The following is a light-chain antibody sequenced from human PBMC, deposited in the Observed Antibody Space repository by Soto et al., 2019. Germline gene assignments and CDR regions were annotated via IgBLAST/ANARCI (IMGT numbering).Light chain of an antibody. V-gene: IGLV2-14*03. CDR1: RNEEGGYNY. Sequence: QSVLTKPDSVYGASGQSITNSCTGTRNEEGGYNYVSWYQHHPGKSPNLMIYDFSIRPSGVSNRFSGSKSGNTASLTISGLQAEDEADYYCSSYTSSQGVFGTGTKVTVL. CDR3: SSYTSSQGV. CDR2: DFS. J-gene: IGLJ1*01.